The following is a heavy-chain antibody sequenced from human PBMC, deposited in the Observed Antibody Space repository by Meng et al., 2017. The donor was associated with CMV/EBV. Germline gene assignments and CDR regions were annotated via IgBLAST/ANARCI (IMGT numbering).Heavy chain of an antibody. CDR3: IRSTPAKTDYWD. CDR2: MNPNSGNT. Sequence: ASVKVSCKASGYTFTSYDINWVRQATGQGFEWMGWMNPNSGNTGYTQKFQGRFTISKDNAKNTLYLQMNSLRAEDTALYYCIRSTPAKTDYWDWGQGTQVTVSS. D-gene: IGHD4-11*01. V-gene: IGHV1-8*01. CDR1: GYTFTSYD. J-gene: IGHJ4*02.